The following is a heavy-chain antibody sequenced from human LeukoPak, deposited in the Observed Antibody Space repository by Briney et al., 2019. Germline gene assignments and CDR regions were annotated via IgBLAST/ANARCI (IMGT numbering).Heavy chain of an antibody. J-gene: IGHJ4*02. Sequence: GGSLRLSCAASGFTFSSYAMNWVRQAPGKGLEWVSSISRGSDHIFYADSMKGRFTISRDNAKNSLYLQMNSLGAEDTAVYYCARPYDTRGYFPDYWGQGALVTVSS. D-gene: IGHD3-22*01. CDR3: ARPYDTRGYFPDY. V-gene: IGHV3-21*01. CDR1: GFTFSSYA. CDR2: ISRGSDHI.